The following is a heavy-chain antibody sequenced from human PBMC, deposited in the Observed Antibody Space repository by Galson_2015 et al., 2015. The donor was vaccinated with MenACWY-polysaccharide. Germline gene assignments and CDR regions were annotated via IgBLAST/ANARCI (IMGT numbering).Heavy chain of an antibody. V-gene: IGHV3-21*01. CDR2: ISYSSNSI. D-gene: IGHD3-16*01. CDR3: GRNGGGIDV. J-gene: IGHJ6*02. Sequence: SLRLSCAASGFSFSSYTLNWVRQAPGKGLEWVSSISYSSNSIYYADSVKGRFTISRDNAGNSLYLLMNNLRAEDTAVYYCGRNGGGIDVWGQGTTVTVSS. CDR1: GFSFSSYT.